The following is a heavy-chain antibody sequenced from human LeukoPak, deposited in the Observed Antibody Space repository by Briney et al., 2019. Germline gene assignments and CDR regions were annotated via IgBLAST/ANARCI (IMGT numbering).Heavy chain of an antibody. D-gene: IGHD3-16*01. CDR3: ARIWMVATGGGFNFHY. CDR2: ISAYNGNT. V-gene: IGHV1-18*01. J-gene: IGHJ4*02. Sequence: ASVTVSCKASGYTFTSYGISWVRQAPGQGLEWMGWISAYNGNTNYAQKLQGRVTMTTDTSTSTAYMELRSLRSDDTAVYYCARIWMVATGGGFNFHYWGQGTLVTVSS. CDR1: GYTFTSYG.